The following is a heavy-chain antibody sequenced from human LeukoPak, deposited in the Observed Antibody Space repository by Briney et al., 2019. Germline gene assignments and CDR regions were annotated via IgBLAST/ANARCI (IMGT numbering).Heavy chain of an antibody. V-gene: IGHV3-30*15. Sequence: GGSLRLSCAASGFTFSSYAMHWVRQAPGKGLEWVAFISYDGSNKYYADSVKGRFTISRDNSKNTLYLQMSSLRAEDTAVYYCARDGFPNIVVVPAALDYWGQGTLATVSS. CDR2: ISYDGSNK. CDR1: GFTFSSYA. J-gene: IGHJ4*02. D-gene: IGHD2-2*01. CDR3: ARDGFPNIVVVPAALDY.